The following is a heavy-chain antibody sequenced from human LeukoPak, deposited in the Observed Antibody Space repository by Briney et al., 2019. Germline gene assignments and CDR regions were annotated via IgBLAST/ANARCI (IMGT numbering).Heavy chain of an antibody. CDR2: ISWDGGST. D-gene: IGHD3-22*01. Sequence: GGSLRLSCAASGFTFDDYAMHWVRQAPGKGLEWVSLISWDGGSTYYADSVKGRFTISRDNSKNSLYLQMNSLRAEDTALYYCAKDMDDSSGYSPDYWGQGTLVTVSS. CDR1: GFTFDDYA. V-gene: IGHV3-43D*03. J-gene: IGHJ4*02. CDR3: AKDMDDSSGYSPDY.